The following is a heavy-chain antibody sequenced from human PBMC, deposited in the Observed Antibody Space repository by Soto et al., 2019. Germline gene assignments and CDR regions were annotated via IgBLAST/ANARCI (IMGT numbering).Heavy chain of an antibody. D-gene: IGHD3-16*01. J-gene: IGHJ5*02. CDR2: IKQDGSEK. CDR3: VKDIEIWA. Sequence: PGGSLRLSCAASGFTFSSYWMSWVRQAPGKGLEWVANIKQDGSEKYYVDSVKGRFTISRDNAKNSLYLQMNSLRVEDTALYYCVKDIEIWAWGQGTLVTVSS. V-gene: IGHV3-7*03. CDR1: GFTFSSYW.